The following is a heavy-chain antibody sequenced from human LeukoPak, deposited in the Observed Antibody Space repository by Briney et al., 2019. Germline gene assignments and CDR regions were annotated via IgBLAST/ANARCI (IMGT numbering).Heavy chain of an antibody. CDR3: ARGPDSSGYYYFDY. D-gene: IGHD3-22*01. V-gene: IGHV4-59*08. J-gene: IGHJ4*02. CDR1: GGSISSYY. Sequence: SETLSLTCTVSGGSISSYYWSWIRQPPGKGLEWIGYIYYSGSTNYNPSLKSRVTISVDTSKNQFSLKLSSVTAADTAVYYCARGPDSSGYYYFDYWGQGTLVTVAS. CDR2: IYYSGST.